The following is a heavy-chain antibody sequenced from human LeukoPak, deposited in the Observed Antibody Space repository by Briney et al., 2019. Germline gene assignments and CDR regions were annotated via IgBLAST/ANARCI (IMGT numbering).Heavy chain of an antibody. D-gene: IGHD6-19*01. J-gene: IGHJ6*02. CDR1: GGTFSSYA. CDR3: ARDIGWRRSSGWYWSMDV. CDR2: IIPILGIA. Sequence: ASVKVSCKASGGTFSSYAISWVRQAPGQGLEWMGRIIPILGIANYAQKFQGRVTITADKSTSTAYMELSSLRSEDTAVYYCARDIGWRRSSGWYWSMDVWGQGTTVTVSS. V-gene: IGHV1-69*04.